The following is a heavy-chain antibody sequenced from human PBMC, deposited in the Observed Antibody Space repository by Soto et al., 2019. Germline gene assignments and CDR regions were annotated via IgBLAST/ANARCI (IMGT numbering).Heavy chain of an antibody. D-gene: IGHD3-16*01. V-gene: IGHV2-5*02. CDR2: IYWDDDR. CDR3: XQRWGXXXXXTPFKH. J-gene: IGHJ1*01. Sequence: QVILKESGPTQVKPTQTLTLTCSFSGFSFRTSGVGVGWXRXPXXKALEWLALIYWDDDRRYSPSLKDRLTITKDTSKSQVVLTLTNVDTADTGXXXXXQRWGXXXXXTPFKHWGQGIPVTVSS. CDR1: GFSFRTSGVG.